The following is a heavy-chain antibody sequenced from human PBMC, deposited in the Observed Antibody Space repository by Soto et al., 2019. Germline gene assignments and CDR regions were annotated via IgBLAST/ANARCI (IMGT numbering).Heavy chain of an antibody. V-gene: IGHV3-7*01. CDR3: ARDGIVGATTGNYFDY. CDR2: IKQDGSEK. CDR1: GFTFSSYW. Sequence: EVQLVESGGGLVQPGGSLRLSCAASGFTFSSYWMSWVRQAPGKGLEWVANIKQDGSEKYYVDSVKGRFTISRDNAKNSLYLQMNSLRAEDTAVYYCARDGIVGATTGNYFDYWGQGTLVTVSS. J-gene: IGHJ4*02. D-gene: IGHD1-26*01.